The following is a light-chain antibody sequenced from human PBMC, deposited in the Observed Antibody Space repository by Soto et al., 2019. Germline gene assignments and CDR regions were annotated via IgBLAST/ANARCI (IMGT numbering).Light chain of an antibody. CDR2: GAS. CDR1: QSVSSSH. CDR3: QQYAGSQGT. Sequence: EIVLTQSPGTLSLSSGERATLSCRASQSVSSSHLAWYQQKPGQAPRLLIYGASSRPSGIPDRFSGSGSATDFTITIRRRELEACAVYSGQQYAGSQGTFGGGTKVEV. V-gene: IGKV3-20*01. J-gene: IGKJ4*01.